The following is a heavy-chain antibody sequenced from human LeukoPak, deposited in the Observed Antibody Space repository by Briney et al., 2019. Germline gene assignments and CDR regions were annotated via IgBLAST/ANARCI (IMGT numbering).Heavy chain of an antibody. CDR2: IKKDGSEK. D-gene: IGHD3-3*01. J-gene: IGHJ6*03. CDR3: ARGFFDMDV. Sequence: GGSLRLSCAASGFTFSSYWMTWVRQAPGKGLEWVANIKKDGSEKYYVDSVKGRFTISRDNAKNSLYLQMNSLRADDTAVYYCARGFFDMDVWGKGTTVTVSS. CDR1: GFTFSSYW. V-gene: IGHV3-7*01.